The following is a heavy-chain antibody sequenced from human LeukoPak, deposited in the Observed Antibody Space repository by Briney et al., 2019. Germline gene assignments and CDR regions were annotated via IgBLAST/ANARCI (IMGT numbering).Heavy chain of an antibody. V-gene: IGHV1-18*01. CDR1: GYTFTNYG. CDR2: ISAYNSNT. J-gene: IGHJ1*01. CDR3: AKQHYYYDGSAYYALEY. D-gene: IGHD3-22*01. Sequence: ASLKVSCKASGYTFTNYGITWVRQAPGQGLEWMGWISAYNSNTNYAQKFQGRVTMTTDTSTSTAYMELRSLRSDYTAVYYCAKQHYYYDGSAYYALEYWGQGTLVTVSS.